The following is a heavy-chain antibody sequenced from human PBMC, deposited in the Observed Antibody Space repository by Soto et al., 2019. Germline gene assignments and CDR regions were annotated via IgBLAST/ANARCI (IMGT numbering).Heavy chain of an antibody. J-gene: IGHJ3*01. CDR1: GFTFNYYS. Sequence: EVQLVESGGGLVQPGGSLRLSCAASGFTFNYYSMHWVRQAPGKGLVWVSRIHSDGTSTTYADSLKGRFTISRDNAKNTRSLQKQSLRAEDTAVYYCASGDRCTFDLGGRGTLFTVSS. CDR3: ASGDRCTFDL. CDR2: IHSDGTST. D-gene: IGHD2-8*01. V-gene: IGHV3-74*01.